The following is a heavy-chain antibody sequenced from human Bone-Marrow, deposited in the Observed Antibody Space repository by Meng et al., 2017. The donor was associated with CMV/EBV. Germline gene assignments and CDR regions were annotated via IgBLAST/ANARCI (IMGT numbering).Heavy chain of an antibody. CDR2: VHAKTGVT. V-gene: IGHV1-2*06. CDR1: GYPFTTYY. Sequence: ASVKVSCKTSGYPFTTYYVHWVRQAPGQGLEWMGRVHAKTGVTKYAQEFQGRVTMTRDTSISTVYMELSRLRPDDTAVFYCAREGYSSSSKLDYWGQGTLVTVSS. D-gene: IGHD6-6*01. J-gene: IGHJ4*02. CDR3: AREGYSSSSKLDY.